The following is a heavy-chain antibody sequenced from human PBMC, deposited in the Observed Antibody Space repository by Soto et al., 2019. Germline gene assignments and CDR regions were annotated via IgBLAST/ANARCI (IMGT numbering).Heavy chain of an antibody. CDR1: GGSISSSNW. J-gene: IGHJ3*02. D-gene: IGHD3-22*01. CDR2: IYHSGST. V-gene: IGHV4-4*02. Sequence: SETLSLTCAVSGGSISSSNWWSWVRQPPGKGLEWIGEIYHSGSTNYNPSLKSRVTISVDKSKNQFSLKLSSVTAADTAVYYCASGGMIVVVTDAFDIWGQGTMVTVSS. CDR3: ASGGMIVVVTDAFDI.